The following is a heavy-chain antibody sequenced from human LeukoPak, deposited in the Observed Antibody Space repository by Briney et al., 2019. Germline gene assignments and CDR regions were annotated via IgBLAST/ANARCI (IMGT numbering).Heavy chain of an antibody. CDR3: TRLSGYSYGYRDY. CDR2: IRSKANRYAT. V-gene: IGHV3-73*01. Sequence: GGSLRLSCAASGFTFSRSAMHWVRQASAKGLAWVGRIRSKANRYATPYAASVKGRFTISRDDSKNTAYLQMNSLKTEDTAVYYCTRLSGYSYGYRDYWGQGTLVTVSS. CDR1: GFTFSRSA. J-gene: IGHJ4*02. D-gene: IGHD5-18*01.